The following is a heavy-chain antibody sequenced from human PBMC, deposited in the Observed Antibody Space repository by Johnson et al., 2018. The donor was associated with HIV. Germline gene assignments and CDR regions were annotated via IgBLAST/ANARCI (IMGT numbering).Heavy chain of an antibody. Sequence: VQLVESGGGVVQPGRSLRLSCAASGFTFSSYGMHWVRQAPGKGLDYVSAISSNGGRTYYANAVKGRFTISRDNSKNTLYLQINSLRAEDTAVYYCARAVRSWYFAFDIWGQGTMVTVSS. V-gene: IGHV3-64*01. CDR2: ISSNGGRT. CDR3: ARAVRSWYFAFDI. CDR1: GFTFSSYG. D-gene: IGHD6-13*01. J-gene: IGHJ3*02.